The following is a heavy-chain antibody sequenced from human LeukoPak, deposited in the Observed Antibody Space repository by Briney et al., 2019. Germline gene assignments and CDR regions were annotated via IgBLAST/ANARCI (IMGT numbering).Heavy chain of an antibody. D-gene: IGHD3-10*01. CDR1: GGSFSGYY. J-gene: IGHJ5*02. CDR2: INHSGST. Sequence: ASETLSLTCAVYGGSFSGYYWSWIRQPPGKGLEWIGEINHSGSTNYNPSLKSRVTISVDTSKYQFSLKLSSVTAADTAVYYCARVLRSYYYGSGSLGDWFDPWGQGTLVTVSS. CDR3: ARVLRSYYYGSGSLGDWFDP. V-gene: IGHV4-34*01.